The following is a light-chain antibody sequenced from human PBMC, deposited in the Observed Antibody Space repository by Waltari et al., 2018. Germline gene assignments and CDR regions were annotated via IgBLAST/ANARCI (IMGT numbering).Light chain of an antibody. CDR1: TSDVGAYNY. CDR3: NSYTSSSTLL. V-gene: IGLV2-14*03. J-gene: IGLJ2*01. Sequence: PGQSITISCTGTTSDVGAYNYVSWYQQHPGKAPRLMIFDVSKRPSGVSNRFSGSKSGNTASLTISGLQAEDEADYYCNSYTSSSTLLFGGGTRLTVL. CDR2: DVS.